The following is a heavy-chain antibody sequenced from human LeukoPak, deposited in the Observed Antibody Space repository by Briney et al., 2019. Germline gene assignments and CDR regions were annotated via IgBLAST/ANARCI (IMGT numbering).Heavy chain of an antibody. V-gene: IGHV3-30*04. CDR1: GFTFSSYA. CDR2: ISYDGSNK. J-gene: IGHJ4*02. D-gene: IGHD3-10*01. Sequence: GGSLRLSCAASGFTFSSYAMHWVRQAPGKGLEWVAVISYDGSNKYYADSVKGRFTISRDNSKNTLYLQMNSLRAEDTAVYYCARGGEGIDYWGQGTLVTVSS. CDR3: ARGGEGIDY.